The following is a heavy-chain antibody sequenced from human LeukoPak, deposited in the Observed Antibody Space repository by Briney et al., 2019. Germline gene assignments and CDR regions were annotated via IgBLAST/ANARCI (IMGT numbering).Heavy chain of an antibody. CDR1: GFTFSNYW. V-gene: IGHV3-74*01. J-gene: IGHJ4*02. Sequence: RLSCAASGFTFSNYWMHWVRQAPGKGLVWVSRINRDGISTGYADSVKGPFTVSRDNAKKTLYLQMNSLRAEDTAVYYCARDAGNFDYWGQGXXXXASX. CDR2: INRDGIST. CDR3: ARDAGNFDY.